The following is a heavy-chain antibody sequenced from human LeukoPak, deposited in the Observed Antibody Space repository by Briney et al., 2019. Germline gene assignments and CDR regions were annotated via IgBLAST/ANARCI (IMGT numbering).Heavy chain of an antibody. D-gene: IGHD1-26*01. J-gene: IGHJ4*02. Sequence: GGSLRLSCAASGFTFSNYWMHWVRHVPGKGLVWVSRINDDGSATFYADSVKGRFTISRDNAKNTLFLQINSLRAEDTAVYYCAKEGATTSFDYWGPGTLVTVSS. CDR3: AKEGATTSFDY. CDR2: INDDGSAT. V-gene: IGHV3-74*01. CDR1: GFTFSNYW.